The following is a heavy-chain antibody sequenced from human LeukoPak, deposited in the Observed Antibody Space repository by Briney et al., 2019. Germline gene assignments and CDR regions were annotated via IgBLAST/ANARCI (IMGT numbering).Heavy chain of an antibody. CDR3: ASRDDYGDYVFDY. Sequence: GASVKVSCKASGYTFTSYDINWVRQATGQGLEWMGWMNPNSGNTGYAQKFQGRVTMTRDMSTSTVYMELSSLRSEDTAVYYCASRDDYGDYVFDYWGQGTLVAVSS. V-gene: IGHV1-8*01. J-gene: IGHJ4*02. CDR1: GYTFTSYD. D-gene: IGHD4-17*01. CDR2: MNPNSGNT.